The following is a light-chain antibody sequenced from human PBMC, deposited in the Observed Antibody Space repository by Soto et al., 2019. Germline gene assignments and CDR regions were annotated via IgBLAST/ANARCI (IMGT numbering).Light chain of an antibody. CDR1: QSVSSNY. Sequence: EIVFTQSPGTLSLSPGERATLSCRASQSVSSNYLAWYQPKPGQAPRLLIYGAFSRATGIPDRFSGSGSGTDLTLTISTLEPEDFAVFYCQQYGSSSWTCSQGTKVELK. J-gene: IGKJ1*01. CDR3: QQYGSSSWT. CDR2: GAF. V-gene: IGKV3-20*01.